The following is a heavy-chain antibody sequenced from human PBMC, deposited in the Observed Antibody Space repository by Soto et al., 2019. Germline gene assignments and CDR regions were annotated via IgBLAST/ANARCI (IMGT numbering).Heavy chain of an antibody. D-gene: IGHD3-3*01. Sequence: PGGSLRLSCAASGFTFSSYWMSWVRQAPGKGLEWVANIKQDGSEKYYVDSVKGRFTISRDNAKNSLYLQMNSLRAEDTAVYYCARGGRGLRFLEWLLSGDYWGQGTLVTAPQ. CDR1: GFTFSSYW. CDR3: ARGGRGLRFLEWLLSGDY. V-gene: IGHV3-7*01. CDR2: IKQDGSEK. J-gene: IGHJ4*02.